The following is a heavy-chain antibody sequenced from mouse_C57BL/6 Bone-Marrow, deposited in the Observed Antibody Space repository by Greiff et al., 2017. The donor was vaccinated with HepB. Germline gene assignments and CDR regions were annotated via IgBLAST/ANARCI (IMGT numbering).Heavy chain of an antibody. CDR1: GFTFSTSG. CDR2: INTGGTYT. Sequence: EVMLVESGGDLVKPGGSLKLSCVTSGFTFSTSGMSWVRQTPDKRLEWVSTINTGGTYTYYPDSVKGRITISKDTAKSTLFLQMSSLKSEDTAIYYCARDRFDYYFDYGGRGTTLTVSS. CDR3: ARDRFDYYFDY. V-gene: IGHV5-6*01. J-gene: IGHJ2*01. D-gene: IGHD2-14*01.